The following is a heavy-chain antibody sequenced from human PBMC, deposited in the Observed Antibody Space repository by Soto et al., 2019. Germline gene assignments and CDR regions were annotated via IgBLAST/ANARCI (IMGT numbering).Heavy chain of an antibody. CDR3: ARKRGNTAMALDY. J-gene: IGHJ4*02. CDR1: GYTLTSYY. Sequence: GGSMKVSRKASGYTLTSYYMHWVRQAPGQGLEWMGIINPSGGSTSYAQKFQGRVTMTRDTSTSTVYMELSSLRSEDTAVYYCARKRGNTAMALDYWGQGTLVTVSS. CDR2: INPSGGST. D-gene: IGHD5-18*01. V-gene: IGHV1-46*01.